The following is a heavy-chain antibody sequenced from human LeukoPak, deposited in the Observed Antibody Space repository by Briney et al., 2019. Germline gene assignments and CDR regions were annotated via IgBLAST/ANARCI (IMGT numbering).Heavy chain of an antibody. CDR3: ARVNRYFDWLANFDY. J-gene: IGHJ4*02. V-gene: IGHV1-2*02. CDR2: INPNSGGT. Sequence: ASVKVSCKASGYTFTGYYMHWVRQAPGQGLEWMGWINPNSGGTNYAQKFQGRVTMTRDTSISTAYMELSRLRSDDTAVYYCARVNRYFDWLANFDYWGQGTLVTVSS. CDR1: GYTFTGYY. D-gene: IGHD3-9*01.